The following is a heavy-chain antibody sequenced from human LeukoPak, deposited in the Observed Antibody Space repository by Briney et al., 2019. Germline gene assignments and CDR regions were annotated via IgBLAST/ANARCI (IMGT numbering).Heavy chain of an antibody. Sequence: SETLSLTCAVYGGSFSGYCWSWIRQPPGKGLEWIGEINHSGSTIYNPSLKSRVTISVDTSKNQFSLKLSSVTAADTAEYYCARGKTALMVYAIQTDYMDVWGKGTTVTVSS. D-gene: IGHD2-8*01. CDR3: ARGKTALMVYAIQTDYMDV. V-gene: IGHV4-34*01. J-gene: IGHJ6*03. CDR1: GGSFSGYC. CDR2: INHSGST.